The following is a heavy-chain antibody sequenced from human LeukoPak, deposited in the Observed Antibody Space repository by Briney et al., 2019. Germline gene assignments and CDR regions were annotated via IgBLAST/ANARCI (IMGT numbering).Heavy chain of an antibody. V-gene: IGHV4-34*01. J-gene: IGHJ4*02. Sequence: SETLSLTCAVYGGSFSGYYWSWIRQPPGKGLEWIGKINHSGSTNYNPSLKSRVTISVDTSKNQFSLKLSSVTAADTAVYYCARTYYDFWSGYSPYYFDYWGQGTLVTVSS. CDR2: INHSGST. CDR1: GGSFSGYY. CDR3: ARTYYDFWSGYSPYYFDY. D-gene: IGHD3-3*01.